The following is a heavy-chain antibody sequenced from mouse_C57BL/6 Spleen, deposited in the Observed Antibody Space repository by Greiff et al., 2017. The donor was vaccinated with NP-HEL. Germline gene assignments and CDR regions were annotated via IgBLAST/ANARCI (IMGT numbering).Heavy chain of an antibody. CDR1: GYTFTDYY. CDR2: INPNNGGT. V-gene: IGHV1-26*01. Sequence: VQLQQSGPELVKPGASVKISCKASGYTFTDYYMNWVKQSHGKSLEWIGDINPNNGGTSYNQKFKGKATLTVDKSSSTAYMERRSLTSEDSAVYYCARRGVYYGYGYFDYWGQGTTLTVSS. D-gene: IGHD2-2*01. J-gene: IGHJ2*01. CDR3: ARRGVYYGYGYFDY.